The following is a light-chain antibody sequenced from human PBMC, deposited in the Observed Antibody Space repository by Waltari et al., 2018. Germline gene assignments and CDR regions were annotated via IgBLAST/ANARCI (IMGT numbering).Light chain of an antibody. CDR1: SSDVGGYNY. Sequence: QSALTQPRSVSGSPGQSVTISCTGTSSDVGGYNYVAWYQQHPGKAPNLMIYDVSKRPSGVPDRFSGSKSGNTASLTISGLQAEDEADYYCCSYAGSYTFNYVFGTGTKVTVL. CDR3: CSYAGSYTFNYV. J-gene: IGLJ1*01. CDR2: DVS. V-gene: IGLV2-11*01.